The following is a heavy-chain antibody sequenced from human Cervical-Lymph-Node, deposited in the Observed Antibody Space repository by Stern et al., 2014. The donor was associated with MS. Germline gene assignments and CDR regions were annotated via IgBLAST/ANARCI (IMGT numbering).Heavy chain of an antibody. CDR1: GFSFSGYD. Sequence: QLVQSGGGLVQPGGSLRLSCAASGFSFSGYDMYWVRPATGKGLEWVSTIGTSGDSYYAGSVKGRFTISRENAKNSLYLQMHSLGAGDTAVYYCARALPDSSADYWGQGTLVTVSS. V-gene: IGHV3-13*01. CDR2: IGTSGDS. D-gene: IGHD6-25*01. J-gene: IGHJ4*02. CDR3: ARALPDSSADY.